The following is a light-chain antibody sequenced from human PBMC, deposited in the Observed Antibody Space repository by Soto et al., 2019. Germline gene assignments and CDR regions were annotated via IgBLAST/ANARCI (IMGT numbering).Light chain of an antibody. CDR1: TSDVGNYHY. CDR3: SCFTTSTNCG. Sequence: QSALAQPASVSGSPGQSITISCTGTTSDVGNYHYVSWFQQHPGKVPKHLIYDFSHWASGVYERFSGSKSGNTAILTISGLQAEDATDYYCSCFTTSTNCGFGSWTKVTVL. J-gene: IGLJ1*01. V-gene: IGLV2-14*03. CDR2: DFS.